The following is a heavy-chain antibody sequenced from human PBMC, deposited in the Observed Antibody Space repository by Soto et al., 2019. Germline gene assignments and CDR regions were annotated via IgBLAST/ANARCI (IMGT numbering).Heavy chain of an antibody. CDR1: GGPFSNDI. V-gene: IGHV1-69*08. D-gene: IGHD6-19*01. Sequence: SVKVSCKASGGPFSNDIITWVRQAPGQGLEWVGRIIPLLNTATYAQKFQGRVTMTRDNAKNSLYLQMNSLRAEDTALYYCAKDIGSSGWYHYFDYWGQGTLVTVSS. CDR2: IIPLLNTA. CDR3: AKDIGSSGWYHYFDY. J-gene: IGHJ4*02.